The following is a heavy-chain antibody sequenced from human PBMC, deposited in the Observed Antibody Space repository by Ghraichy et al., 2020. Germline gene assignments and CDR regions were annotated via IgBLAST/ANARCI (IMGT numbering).Heavy chain of an antibody. CDR2: IYYSGST. CDR3: ARAYNWNEPRFDP. V-gene: IGHV4-59*01. CDR1: GGSISSYY. D-gene: IGHD1-20*01. J-gene: IGHJ5*02. Sequence: SETLSLTCTVSGGSISSYYWSWIRQPPGKGLEWIGYIYYSGSTNYNPSLKSRVTISVDTSKNQFSLKLSSVTAADTAMYYCARAYNWNEPRFDPWGQGTLVTVSS.